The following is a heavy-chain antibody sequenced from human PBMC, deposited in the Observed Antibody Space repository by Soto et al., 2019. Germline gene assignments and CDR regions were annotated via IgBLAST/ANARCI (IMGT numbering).Heavy chain of an antibody. CDR3: ARGAHYFDSSGYNWFDP. D-gene: IGHD3-22*01. Sequence: ASVKVSCKASGYTFTSYYMHWVRQAPGQGLEWMGMINPSGGSTTYAQKFQGRVTMTRDTSTSTVYMELSSLRSEDTAVYYCARGAHYFDSSGYNWFDPWGQRTLVTVSS. CDR1: GYTFTSYY. V-gene: IGHV1-46*01. J-gene: IGHJ5*02. CDR2: INPSGGST.